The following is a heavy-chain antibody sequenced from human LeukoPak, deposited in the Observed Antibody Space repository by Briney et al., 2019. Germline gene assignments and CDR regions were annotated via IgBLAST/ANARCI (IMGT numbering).Heavy chain of an antibody. D-gene: IGHD2-15*01. CDR3: ARDGCGGSCFHYCYYYMDV. Sequence: PSQTLSLTCTVSSGSISSSNYYWSWIRQPAGKGLEWIGRISTIGITNYNPSLNSRVTISIDTSKNQFSLKLSSVTAADTAVYYCARDGCGGSCFHYCYYYMDVWGKGTTVTISS. CDR2: ISTIGIT. J-gene: IGHJ6*03. CDR1: SGSISSSNYY. V-gene: IGHV4-61*02.